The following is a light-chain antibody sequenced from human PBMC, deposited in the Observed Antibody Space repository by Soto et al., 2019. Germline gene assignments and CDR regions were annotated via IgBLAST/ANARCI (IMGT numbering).Light chain of an antibody. CDR2: DVS. Sequence: QSALTQPASVSGSPGQSITISCTGTRSDVGGYNYVSWYQQHPGKAAKLMIYDVSNRPSGVSNRFSGSKSGNTASLTISGLQAEDEADYDCSSYKGSSTLLYVFGAGTKLTVL. CDR3: SSYKGSSTLLYV. J-gene: IGLJ1*01. V-gene: IGLV2-14*01. CDR1: RSDVGGYNY.